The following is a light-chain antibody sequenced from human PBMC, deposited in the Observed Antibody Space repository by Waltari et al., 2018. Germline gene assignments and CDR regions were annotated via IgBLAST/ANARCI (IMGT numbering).Light chain of an antibody. J-gene: IGLJ3*02. V-gene: IGLV5-45*02. Sequence: QAVLTQPSSLSASPGASASLTCTLRSDLNVVPYRILWYQQKAGSPPQFLLKYKSDSNQQRGSGVPSRFSGSKDASANAGVLLISGLQSEDEGDYYCMIFYSSAWVFGGGTKLTVL. CDR1: SDLNVVPYR. CDR3: MIFYSSAWV. CDR2: YKSDSNQ.